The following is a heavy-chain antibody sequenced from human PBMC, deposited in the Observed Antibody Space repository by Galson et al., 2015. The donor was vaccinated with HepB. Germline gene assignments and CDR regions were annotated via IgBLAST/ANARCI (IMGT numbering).Heavy chain of an antibody. CDR1: GFIFSDFT. Sequence: SLRLSCAASGFIFSDFTMIWVRQAPGKGLEWVSSISSSSSYIYYADSVKGRFTTSRDNAKNSLYLQMNSLRAEDMAAYYCARLTKKQWMVQHGDYYYMDVWGKGTTVTVSS. CDR3: ARLTKKQWMVQHGDYYYMDV. CDR2: ISSSSSYI. V-gene: IGHV3-21*01. J-gene: IGHJ6*03. D-gene: IGHD6-19*01.